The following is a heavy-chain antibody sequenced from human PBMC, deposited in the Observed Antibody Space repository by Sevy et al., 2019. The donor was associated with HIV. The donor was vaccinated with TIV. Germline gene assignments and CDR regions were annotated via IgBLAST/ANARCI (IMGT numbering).Heavy chain of an antibody. V-gene: IGHV3-30*02. J-gene: IGHJ4*02. D-gene: IGHD2-21*01. Sequence: GGSLRLSCAASGFSYSSYGMHWVRQAPGKGLEWVAYIQYAGSNKDYADSVKGRFTISRDNSKNTLDVQMNSLRVEDTAVYYCVKEGGGEGGDHWGQGTLVTVSS. CDR2: IQYAGSNK. CDR1: GFSYSSYG. CDR3: VKEGGGEGGDH.